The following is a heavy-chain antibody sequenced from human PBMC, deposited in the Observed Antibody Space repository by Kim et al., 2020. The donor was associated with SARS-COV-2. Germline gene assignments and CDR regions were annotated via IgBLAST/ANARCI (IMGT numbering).Heavy chain of an antibody. V-gene: IGHV3-33*01. CDR3: ARSGSFYYGMDV. Sequence: KNNADTVKGRFTSSGDNSKTTLYLQMNSLRTCDTAVYYCARSGSFYYGMDVWGQGTTVTVSS. J-gene: IGHJ6*02. D-gene: IGHD3-10*01. CDR2: K.